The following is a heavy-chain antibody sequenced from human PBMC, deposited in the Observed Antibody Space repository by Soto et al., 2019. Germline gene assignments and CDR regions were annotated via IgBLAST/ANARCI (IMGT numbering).Heavy chain of an antibody. CDR2: INPSGGST. V-gene: IGHV1-46*03. J-gene: IGHJ4*02. D-gene: IGHD2-15*01. Sequence: ASVKVSCKASGYTFTSYYMHWVRQAPGQGLEWMGIINPSGGSTSYAQKFQGRVTMTRDTSTSTVYMELSSLRSEDTAVYYCARGPIRRCSGGRCDLDYWGQGTLVTVSS. CDR3: ARGPIRRCSGGRCDLDY. CDR1: GYTFTSYY.